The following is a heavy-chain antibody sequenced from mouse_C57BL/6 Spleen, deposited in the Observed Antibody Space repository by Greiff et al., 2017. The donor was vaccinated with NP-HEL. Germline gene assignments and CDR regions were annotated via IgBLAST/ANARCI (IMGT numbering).Heavy chain of an antibody. CDR3: ARRGIYYDYDGGFAY. D-gene: IGHD2-4*01. Sequence: VQLQQSGPELVKPGASVKISCKASGYAFSSSWMNWVKQRPGKGLEWIGRIYPGDGDTNYNGKFKGKATLTADKSSSTASMQLSSLTSEDSAVYFCARRGIYYDYDGGFAYWGQGTLVTVSA. CDR2: IYPGDGDT. CDR1: GYAFSSSW. J-gene: IGHJ3*01. V-gene: IGHV1-82*01.